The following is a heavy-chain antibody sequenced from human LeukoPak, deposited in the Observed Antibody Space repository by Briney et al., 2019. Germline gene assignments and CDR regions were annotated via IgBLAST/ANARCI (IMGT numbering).Heavy chain of an antibody. J-gene: IGHJ4*02. CDR1: GGSFSGYY. CDR3: ARGRRGRQEDY. Sequence: SETLSLTCAVYGGSFSGYYWSWIRQPPGKGLEWIGEINHSGSTNYNPSLKSRVTISVDTSKNQFSLKLSSVTAADTAVYYCARGRRGRQEDYWGQGTLVTVSS. D-gene: IGHD6-25*01. CDR2: INHSGST. V-gene: IGHV4-34*01.